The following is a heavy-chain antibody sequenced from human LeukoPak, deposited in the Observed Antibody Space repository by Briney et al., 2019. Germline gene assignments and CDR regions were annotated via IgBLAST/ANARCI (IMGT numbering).Heavy chain of an antibody. Sequence: ASVKVSCKASGYTFTSYDINWVRQATGQGLEWMGWMNPNSGNTGYAQKSQGRVTMTRNTSISTAYMELSSLRSEDTAVYYCARVMVRGRESYYYYMDVWGKGTTVTISS. CDR2: MNPNSGNT. V-gene: IGHV1-8*01. CDR3: ARVMVRGRESYYYYMDV. D-gene: IGHD3-10*01. J-gene: IGHJ6*03. CDR1: GYTFTSYD.